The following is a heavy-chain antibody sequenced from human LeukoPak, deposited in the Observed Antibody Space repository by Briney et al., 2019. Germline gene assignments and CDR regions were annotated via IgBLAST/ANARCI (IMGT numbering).Heavy chain of an antibody. CDR1: GYTFTSYD. CDR3: ARAGRVVRGARTGYYFDY. J-gene: IGHJ4*02. V-gene: IGHV1-8*01. Sequence: GASVKVSCKASGYTFTSYDINWVRQATGQGLEWIGWMNPNSGNTGYAQKFQGRVTMTRNTSISTAYMELSSLRSEDTAVYYCARAGRVVRGARTGYYFDYWGQGTLVTVSS. D-gene: IGHD3-10*01. CDR2: MNPNSGNT.